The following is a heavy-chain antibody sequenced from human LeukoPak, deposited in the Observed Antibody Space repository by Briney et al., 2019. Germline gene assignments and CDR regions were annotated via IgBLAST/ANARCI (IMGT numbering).Heavy chain of an antibody. Sequence: SVKVSCKASGGTFSSYAISWVRQAPGQGLEWMGGIIPIFGTANYAQKFQGRVTITADKSTSTAYMELSSLRSEDTAVYYCASTGCSGGSCYGSYYYYYMDVWGKGTTVTVSS. CDR1: GGTFSSYA. CDR3: ASTGCSGGSCYGSYYYYYMDV. CDR2: IIPIFGTA. J-gene: IGHJ6*03. V-gene: IGHV1-69*06. D-gene: IGHD2-15*01.